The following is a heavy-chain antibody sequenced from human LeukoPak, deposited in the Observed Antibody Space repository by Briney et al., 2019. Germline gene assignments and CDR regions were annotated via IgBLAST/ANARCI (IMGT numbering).Heavy chain of an antibody. J-gene: IGHJ4*02. CDR2: IYYSGST. D-gene: IGHD1-26*01. CDR3: ARHRGGSYYENIYFDY. CDR1: GGSISSYY. Sequence: SETLSLTRTVSGGSISSYYWSWIRQPPGKGLEWIGYIYYSGSTNYNPSLKSRVTISVDTSKNQFSLKLSSVTAADTAVYYCARHRGGSYYENIYFDYWGQGTLVTVSS. V-gene: IGHV4-59*08.